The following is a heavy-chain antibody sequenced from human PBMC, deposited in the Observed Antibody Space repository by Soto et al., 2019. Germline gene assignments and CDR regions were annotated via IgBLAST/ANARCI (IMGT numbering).Heavy chain of an antibody. V-gene: IGHV2-26*01. CDR3: AAGTSGWYFGDY. Sequence: ESVPTLVNPTETLTLTCTVSGFSLSNARMGVSWIRQPPGKALEWLAHIFSNDDKSYSTSLKSRLTISKDTTKSQVVLTMTNMDPVDTATYYCAAGTSGWYFGDYWGQGTLVTVSS. CDR1: GFSLSNARMG. J-gene: IGHJ4*02. D-gene: IGHD6-19*01. CDR2: IFSNDDK.